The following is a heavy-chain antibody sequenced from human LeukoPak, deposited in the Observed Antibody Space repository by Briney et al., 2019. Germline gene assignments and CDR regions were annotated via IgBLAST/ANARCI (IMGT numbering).Heavy chain of an antibody. D-gene: IGHD3-10*01. Sequence: PSETPSLTCTVSGGSISSYYWSWIRQPAGKGLEWIGRIYTSGSTNYNPSLKSRVTMSLDTSRNQFSLKLNSVTAADTAVYYCAKSNGYGLVDIWGQGTMVTVSS. CDR2: IYTSGST. CDR3: AKSNGYGLVDI. J-gene: IGHJ3*02. CDR1: GGSISSYY. V-gene: IGHV4-4*07.